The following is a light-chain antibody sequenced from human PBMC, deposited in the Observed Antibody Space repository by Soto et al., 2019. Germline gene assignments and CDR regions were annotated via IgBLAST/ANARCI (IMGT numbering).Light chain of an antibody. V-gene: IGKV1-5*03. CDR2: KAS. CDR1: QSISSW. Sequence: DIQMTQSPSTLSASVGDRVTITCRASQSISSWLAWYQQKPRKAPKLLIYKASSLESGVPSRFSGSGSGKEFTLTIISLQPDDFATYYCKQYNSYPWTFGQGTKVEIK. CDR3: KQYNSYPWT. J-gene: IGKJ1*01.